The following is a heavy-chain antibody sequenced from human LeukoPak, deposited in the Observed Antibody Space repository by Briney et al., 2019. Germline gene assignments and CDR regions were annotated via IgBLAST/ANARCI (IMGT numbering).Heavy chain of an antibody. D-gene: IGHD1-26*01. CDR2: ISSTGGST. V-gene: IGHV3-23*01. CDR3: ARRGGSQDYYYYYMDV. CDR1: GFTFSSYA. Sequence: GGSLRLSCAASGFTFSSYAMSWVRQAPGKGLEWVSSISSTGGSTYYADSVKGRFTIFRDNSKNTLYLQMNSLRAEDTAVYYCARRGGSQDYYYYYMDVWGKGTTVTVSS. J-gene: IGHJ6*03.